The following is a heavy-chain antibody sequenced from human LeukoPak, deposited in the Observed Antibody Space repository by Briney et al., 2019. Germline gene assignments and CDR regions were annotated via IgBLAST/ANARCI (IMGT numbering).Heavy chain of an antibody. Sequence: ASVKVSCKASGYTFTSYGISWVRQAPGQGLEWMGWISAYNGNTNYAQKLQGRVTMTTDTSTSTAYMELRSLRSDDTAVYYCARVKQWQHRSTWFDPWGQGTLVTVSS. V-gene: IGHV1-18*04. J-gene: IGHJ5*02. CDR1: GYTFTSYG. D-gene: IGHD6-19*01. CDR2: ISAYNGNT. CDR3: ARVKQWQHRSTWFDP.